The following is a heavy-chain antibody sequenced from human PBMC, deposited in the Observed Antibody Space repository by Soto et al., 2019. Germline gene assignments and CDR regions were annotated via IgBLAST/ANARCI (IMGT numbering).Heavy chain of an antibody. CDR1: RFTFSGYY. D-gene: IGHD2-21*01. J-gene: IGHJ6*02. Sequence: GGSLGLSCAASRFTFSGYYMSWIRQAPGKGLEWISYISTSGSYKNYADSVKGRFTISRDNAKNSLYLQMNSLRAEYTAVYYCARDLCFNICYSRYYYYAMSVWGQGTTVTVSS. V-gene: IGHV3-11*06. CDR3: ARDLCFNICYSRYYYYAMSV. CDR2: ISTSGSYK.